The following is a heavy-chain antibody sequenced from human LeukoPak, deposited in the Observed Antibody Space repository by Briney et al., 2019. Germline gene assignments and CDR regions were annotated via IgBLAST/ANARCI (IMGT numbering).Heavy chain of an antibody. J-gene: IGHJ4*02. CDR2: ISYDGSNK. CDR1: GFTFSSYG. Sequence: GGSLRLSCAASGFTFSSYGMHWVRQAPGKGLEWGAVISYDGSNKYYADSVKGRFTISRDNSKNTLYLQMNSLRAEDTAVYYCARVRDSSSSFDYWGQGTLVTVSS. D-gene: IGHD6-6*01. CDR3: ARVRDSSSSFDY. V-gene: IGHV3-30*03.